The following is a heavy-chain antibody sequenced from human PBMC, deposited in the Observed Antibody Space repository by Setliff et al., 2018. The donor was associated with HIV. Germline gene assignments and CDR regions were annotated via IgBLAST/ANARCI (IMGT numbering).Heavy chain of an antibody. CDR3: ARVNTVVAYFNY. CDR2: IFHSGST. J-gene: IGHJ4*02. V-gene: IGHV4-38-2*02. Sequence: SETLSLTCTVSGGSISSDYYWGWVRQPPGKGLEWIGSIFHSGSTYYNPSLRSRVTISVDTSKDQFSLRLTSVTAADTAFYFCARVNTVVAYFNYWGPGLLVTVSS. D-gene: IGHD2-21*01. CDR1: GGSISSDYY.